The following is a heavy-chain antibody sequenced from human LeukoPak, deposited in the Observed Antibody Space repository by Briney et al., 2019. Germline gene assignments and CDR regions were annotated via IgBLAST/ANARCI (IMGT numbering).Heavy chain of an antibody. CDR1: GGTFSSYT. D-gene: IGHD5-18*01. CDR2: INPNSGGT. CDR3: AREPVDTAMVTLYYFDY. J-gene: IGHJ4*02. Sequence: GASVKVSCKASGGTFSSYTISWVRQAPGQGLEWMGWINPNSGGTNYAQKFQGRVTMTRDTSISTAYMELSRLRSDDTAVYYCAREPVDTAMVTLYYFDYWGQGTLVTVSS. V-gene: IGHV1-2*02.